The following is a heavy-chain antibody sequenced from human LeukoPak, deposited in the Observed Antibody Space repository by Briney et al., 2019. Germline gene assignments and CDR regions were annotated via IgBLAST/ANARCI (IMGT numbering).Heavy chain of an antibody. J-gene: IGHJ4*02. V-gene: IGHV3-43*02. Sequence: GGSLRHSCAASGFTFDDYAMHWVRQAPGKGLEWVSLISGDGGSTYYADSVKGRFTISRDNAKNSLYLQMNSLRPEDTAIYYCVKGRTDLDYWGQGTLVTVSS. CDR2: ISGDGGST. CDR1: GFTFDDYA. CDR3: VKGRTDLDY.